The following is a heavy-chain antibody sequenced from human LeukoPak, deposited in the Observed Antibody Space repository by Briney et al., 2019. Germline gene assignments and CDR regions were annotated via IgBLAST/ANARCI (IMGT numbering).Heavy chain of an antibody. CDR2: MKQGVGDT. CDR3: AKGRGMATIYYFDY. CDR1: VFLFKICW. J-gene: IGHJ4*02. Sequence: GGPLRLSCAPSVFLFKICWMSWVRQAPGKGLEGVASMKQGVGDTYYVESVKGRFNFSRENAMNSFFLQMNSLRAEDTAVYYCAKGRGMATIYYFDYWGQGTLVTVSS. V-gene: IGHV3-7*01. D-gene: IGHD5-24*01.